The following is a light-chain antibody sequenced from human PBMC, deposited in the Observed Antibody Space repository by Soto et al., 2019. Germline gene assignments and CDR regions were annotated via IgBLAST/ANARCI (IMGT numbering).Light chain of an antibody. J-gene: IGKJ3*01. V-gene: IGKV3-15*01. CDR2: GTS. CDR3: QQYTDLVS. Sequence: EIVMTQSPATLSVSPGERATLSCRASQSVSNNLAWYQQKPGQAPRLLLYGTSTRATGIPTRFSGSGSDTEFTLTINSLQSEDFAIYYCQQYTDLVSFGPGTEVDFK. CDR1: QSVSNN.